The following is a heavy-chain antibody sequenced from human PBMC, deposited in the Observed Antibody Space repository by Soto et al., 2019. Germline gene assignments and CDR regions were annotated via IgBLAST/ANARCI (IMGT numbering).Heavy chain of an antibody. V-gene: IGHV4-61*01. CDR3: ARDASSWFRGLRFDP. J-gene: IGHJ5*02. CDR2: IDYTGST. D-gene: IGHD6-13*01. CDR1: GGSVSSGSYH. Sequence: QVQLQESGPGLVKPSETLSLTCTVSGGSVSSGSYHWSWIRQPPGKGLEWIGYIDYTGSTNYNTALKRRVTIAGEASKNQSSLKLSSVTAADTAVYYCARDASSWFRGLRFDPWGQGTLVTVSS.